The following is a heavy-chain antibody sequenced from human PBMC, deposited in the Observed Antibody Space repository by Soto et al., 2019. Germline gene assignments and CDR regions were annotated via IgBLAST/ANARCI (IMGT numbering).Heavy chain of an antibody. CDR1: GNTDTIYF. D-gene: IGHD1-26*01. CDR2: INSVSGGT. Sequence: QVQLVQSGAEVKQPGAAVRVSCKASGNTDTIYFIHWLRQAPGQGLEWLGWINSVSGGTTYGHKFRGRVTMTRDTSTTTAFMELRGLRSDDTAVYYCARGGSYYAHWGQGTLVTVSS. V-gene: IGHV1-2*02. J-gene: IGHJ4*02. CDR3: ARGGSYYAH.